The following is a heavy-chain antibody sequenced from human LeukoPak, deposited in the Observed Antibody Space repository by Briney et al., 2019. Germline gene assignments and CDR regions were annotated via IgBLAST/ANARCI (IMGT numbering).Heavy chain of an antibody. J-gene: IGHJ4*02. CDR1: GFTFSSYA. V-gene: IGHV3-23*01. D-gene: IGHD2-2*01. CDR3: AKRHAVYCSSTSCYLDY. CDR2: ISGSGGST. Sequence: PGGSLRLSCAASGFTFSSYAMSWVRQAPGKGLEWVSAISGSGGSTYYADSVKGRFTISRDNSKNTLYLQMNSLRAEDTAVYYCAKRHAVYCSSTSCYLDYWGQGTLVTVSS.